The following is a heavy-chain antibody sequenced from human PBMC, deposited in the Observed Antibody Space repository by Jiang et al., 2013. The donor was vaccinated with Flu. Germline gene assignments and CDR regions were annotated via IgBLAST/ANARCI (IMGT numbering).Heavy chain of an antibody. J-gene: IGHJ2*01. Sequence: GAEVKKPGASVKVSCKASGYTFTGYYMHWVRQAPGQGLEWMGRINPNSGGTNYAQKFQGRVTMTRDTSISTAYMELSRLRSDDTAVYYCARGPHAVAGFYWYFDLWGRGTLVTVSS. CDR1: GYTFTGYY. CDR3: ARGPHAVAGFYWYFDL. D-gene: IGHD6-19*01. V-gene: IGHV1-2*06. CDR2: INPNSGGT.